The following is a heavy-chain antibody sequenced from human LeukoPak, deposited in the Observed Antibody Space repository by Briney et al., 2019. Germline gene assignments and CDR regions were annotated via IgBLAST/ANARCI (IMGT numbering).Heavy chain of an antibody. V-gene: IGHV1-69*02. J-gene: IGHJ6*03. D-gene: IGHD6-6*01. CDR1: GGTFSSYT. CDR3: ARGRMVVAPISSYYYYYYMDV. Sequence: ASVKVSCKASGGTFSSYTISWVRQAPGQGLEWMGRIIPILGIANYAQKFQGRVTITADKSTSTAYMELSSLRSEDTAVYYCARGRMVVAPISSYYYYYYMDVWGKGTTVTVSS. CDR2: IIPILGIA.